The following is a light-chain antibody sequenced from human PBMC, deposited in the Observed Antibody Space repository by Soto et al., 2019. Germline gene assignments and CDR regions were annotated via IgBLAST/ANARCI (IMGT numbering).Light chain of an antibody. Sequence: EIVMTQSPATLSVSPGERATLSCRASQSVSGNLAWYQQKPGQAPRLLIYGASTRATGIPARFSGSGSGTEFTLNISSLQSEDFAVYSCQQYNNWPPITFGQGTRLEIK. CDR1: QSVSGN. J-gene: IGKJ5*01. CDR3: QQYNNWPPIT. CDR2: GAS. V-gene: IGKV3-15*01.